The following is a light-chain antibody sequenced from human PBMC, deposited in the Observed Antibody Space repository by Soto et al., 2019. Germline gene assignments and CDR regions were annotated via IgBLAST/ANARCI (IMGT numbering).Light chain of an antibody. CDR1: QDISNY. CDR3: QQYDSLPLT. V-gene: IGKV1-33*01. CDR2: DAS. J-gene: IGKJ4*01. Sequence: DFQMTQSPSSLSAFVGDRVTITCQASQDISNYLNWYQQKPGKAPEVLIYDASNLETGVPSRFSGSGSGTDFTFTISSLQPEDVATYYCQQYDSLPLTFGGGTKVEIK.